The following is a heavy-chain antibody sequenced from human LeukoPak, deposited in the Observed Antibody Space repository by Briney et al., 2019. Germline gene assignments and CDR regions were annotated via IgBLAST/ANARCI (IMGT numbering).Heavy chain of an antibody. D-gene: IGHD6-6*01. CDR3: ARGGDSSSSGFDP. CDR2: IIPIFGTA. J-gene: IGHJ5*02. Sequence: SVKVSCKASGGTFSSYAISWVRQAPGQGLEWMGGIIPIFGTANYAQKFQGRVTVTTDESTSTAYMELSSLRSGDTAVYYCARGGDSSSSGFDPWGQGTLVTVSS. CDR1: GGTFSSYA. V-gene: IGHV1-69*05.